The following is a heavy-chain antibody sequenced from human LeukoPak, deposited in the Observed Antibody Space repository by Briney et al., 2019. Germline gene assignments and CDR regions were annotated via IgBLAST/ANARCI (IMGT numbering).Heavy chain of an antibody. Sequence: PGGSLSLSCAASGFTFSSYWMSWVRQAPGKGLEWVANIKQDGSEKYYVDSVRGRFTISRDNAKNSLYLQMNSLRAEDTAVYYCARVLVVVAATRSRPFDYWGQGTLVTVSS. V-gene: IGHV3-7*01. CDR2: IKQDGSEK. J-gene: IGHJ4*02. D-gene: IGHD2-15*01. CDR1: GFTFSSYW. CDR3: ARVLVVVAATRSRPFDY.